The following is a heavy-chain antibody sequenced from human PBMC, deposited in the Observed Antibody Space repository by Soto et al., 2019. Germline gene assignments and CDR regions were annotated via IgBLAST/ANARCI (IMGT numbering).Heavy chain of an antibody. J-gene: IGHJ4*02. CDR2: IDPKNGNT. CDR1: GYTFTTFG. V-gene: IGHV1-18*01. D-gene: IGHD2-2*01. Sequence: XSVKVSFNASGYTFTTFGISLVRQAPGQGLEWMGWIDPKNGNTKDAQKFQGRVTMTTDTSTTTAYMELRSLRSDDTAVYFCAKEYCDSSRCYLPDYWGQGALVTVSS. CDR3: AKEYCDSSRCYLPDY.